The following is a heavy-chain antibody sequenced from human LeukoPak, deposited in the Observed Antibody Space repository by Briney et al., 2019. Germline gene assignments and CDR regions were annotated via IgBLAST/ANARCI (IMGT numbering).Heavy chain of an antibody. CDR2: ISAYNGNT. CDR3: ARVCSSASCYNNY. V-gene: IGHV1-18*01. D-gene: IGHD2-2*02. J-gene: IGHJ4*02. CDR1: GYTFNNYG. Sequence: GASVKVSCKASGYTFNNYGISWVRQAPGQGLEWMGWISAYNGNTNYAQKFQGRVTMTTDTYTSTGYMELRSLRSDDTAVYYCARVCSSASCYNNYWGQGTLVTVSS.